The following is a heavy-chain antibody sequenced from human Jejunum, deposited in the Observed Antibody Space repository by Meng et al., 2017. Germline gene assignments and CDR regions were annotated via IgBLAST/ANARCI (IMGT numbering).Heavy chain of an antibody. CDR1: GFPFSAYG. J-gene: IGHJ4*02. CDR2: ITSDGSYE. CDR3: GSDY. V-gene: IGHV3-21*01. Sequence: GGSLRLSCAASGFPFSAYGMDWVRRAPGKGLEWVAYITSDGSYEDYADSVKGRFTVSRDNAKKSLYLEMNRLRADDTAVYYCGSDYWGQGTLVTVSS.